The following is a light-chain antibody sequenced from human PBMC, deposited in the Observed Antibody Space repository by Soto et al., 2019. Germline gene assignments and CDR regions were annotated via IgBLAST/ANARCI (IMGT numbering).Light chain of an antibody. CDR1: QGIGVY. J-gene: IGKJ4*01. Sequence: DIQMTQSPSSLSASFGDRVTITCRARQGIGVYLAWVQQKPGNAPKLLLYAASTLQSGAPSRFSGSGSGPDSTLTSSGLQPEDVATYYCQKYNRAPLPFGGGTKVEIK. V-gene: IGKV1-27*01. CDR2: AAS. CDR3: QKYNRAPLP.